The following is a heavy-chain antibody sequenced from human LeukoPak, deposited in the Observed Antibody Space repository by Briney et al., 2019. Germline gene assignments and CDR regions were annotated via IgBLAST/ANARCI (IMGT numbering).Heavy chain of an antibody. CDR1: GFTFSSYA. V-gene: IGHV3-23*01. CDR2: ISGSGGST. J-gene: IGHJ4*02. Sequence: GGSLRLPCAASGFTFSSYAMSWVRQAPGKGLEWVSAISGSGGSTYYADSVKGRFTISRDNSKNTLYLQMNSLRAEDTAVYYCAKGDLKYCSSTSCYYYWGQGTLVTVSS. CDR3: AKGDLKYCSSTSCYYY. D-gene: IGHD2-2*01.